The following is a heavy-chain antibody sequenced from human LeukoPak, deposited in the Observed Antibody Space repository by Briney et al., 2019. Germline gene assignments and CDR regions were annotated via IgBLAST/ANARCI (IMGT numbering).Heavy chain of an antibody. V-gene: IGHV3-7*04. CDR3: TRAKWFDP. J-gene: IGHJ5*02. CDR1: GFTFSSYW. Sequence: GGSLRLSCAASGFTFSSYWTSWVRQAPGKGLEWVANIKQDGSEKYYVDSVKGRFTISRDNAKNSLYLQMNSLRAEDTAVYYCTRAKWFDPWGQGTLVTVSS. CDR2: IKQDGSEK.